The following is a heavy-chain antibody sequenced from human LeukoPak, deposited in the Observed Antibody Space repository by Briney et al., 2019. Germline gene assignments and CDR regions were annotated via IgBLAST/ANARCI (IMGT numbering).Heavy chain of an antibody. V-gene: IGHV1-2*02. J-gene: IGHJ6*03. D-gene: IGHD6-19*01. Sequence: ASVKVSCKASGYTFTGYYIHWVRQAPGQGLEWMGWINPNSGGTNYAQKFQGRVTMTRDTSISTAYMELSRLRSDDTAVYYCATTEQWLVPHYYYYMDVWGKGTTVTVSS. CDR2: INPNSGGT. CDR3: ATTEQWLVPHYYYYMDV. CDR1: GYTFTGYY.